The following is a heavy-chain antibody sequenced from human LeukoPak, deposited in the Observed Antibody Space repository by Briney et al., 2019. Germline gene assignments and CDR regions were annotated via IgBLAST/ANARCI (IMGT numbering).Heavy chain of an antibody. Sequence: SETLSLTCTVSGGSISSYYWSWIRQPPGKGLEWIGYIYYSGSTNYNPSLKSRVTISVDTSKNQFSLKLSSVTAADTAVYYCARLTGALLWFGEANWFDPWGQGTLVTVSS. V-gene: IGHV4-59*12. CDR1: GGSISSYY. J-gene: IGHJ5*02. CDR3: ARLTGALLWFGEANWFDP. D-gene: IGHD3-10*01. CDR2: IYYSGST.